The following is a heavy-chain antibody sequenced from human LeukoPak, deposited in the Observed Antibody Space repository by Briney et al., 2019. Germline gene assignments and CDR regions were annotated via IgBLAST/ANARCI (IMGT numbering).Heavy chain of an antibody. J-gene: IGHJ5*02. CDR2: IYHSGST. V-gene: IGHV4-38-2*02. CDR3: ARSTYSSGRNWFDP. CDR1: GYSISSGYY. Sequence: SETLSLTCTVSGYSISSGYYWGWIRQPPGKGLEWIGSIYHSGSTYYNPSLKSRVTILVDTSKNQFSLKLSSVTAADTAVYYCARSTYSSGRNWFDPWGQGTLVTVSS. D-gene: IGHD6-19*01.